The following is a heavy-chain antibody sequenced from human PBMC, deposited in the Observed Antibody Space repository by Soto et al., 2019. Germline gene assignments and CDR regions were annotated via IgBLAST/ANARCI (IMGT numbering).Heavy chain of an antibody. CDR1: GGSISRYY. V-gene: IGHV4-59*01. CDR2: FFYSGST. Sequence: PSETLSPTCTVSGGSISRYYWSWIRQPPGKGLEWIGYFFYSGSTNYNPSLKSRVTISVDTSKNQFSLELSSVTAADTAVYYCASSHAGAHITAAVHWGQGTLVTVSS. D-gene: IGHD6-13*01. CDR3: ASSHAGAHITAAVH. J-gene: IGHJ4*02.